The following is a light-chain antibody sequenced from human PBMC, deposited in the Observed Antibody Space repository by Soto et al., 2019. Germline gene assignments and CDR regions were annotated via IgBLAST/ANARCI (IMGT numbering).Light chain of an antibody. CDR2: GAS. CDR3: HQFATTRS. CDR1: QSLSSSF. Sequence: DIVLTQSPGTLSLSPGQRATLSCRASQSLSSSFLAWYQQKPGQAPRLIIYGASSRAAGIPDRFSGSGSGTDFTLTISSLEPEDFAVYYCHQFATTRSFGQGTKVDMK. V-gene: IGKV3-20*01. J-gene: IGKJ1*01.